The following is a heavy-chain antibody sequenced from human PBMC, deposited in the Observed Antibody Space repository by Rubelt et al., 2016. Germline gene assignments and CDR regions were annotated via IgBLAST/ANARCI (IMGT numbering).Heavy chain of an antibody. CDR1: GYTFTSYA. D-gene: IGHD3-10*01. CDR2: INTNTGNP. V-gene: IGHV7-4-1*02. J-gene: IGHJ4*02. Sequence: QVQLVQSGSELKKPGASVKVSCKASGYTFTSYAMNWARQAPGQGREWMGWINTNTGNPTYAQGLTGRFVICLGTAVRTAHLQRSSLKAEETDVYYWARGMRWFGENYWGQGTLVTVSS. CDR3: ARGMRWFGENY.